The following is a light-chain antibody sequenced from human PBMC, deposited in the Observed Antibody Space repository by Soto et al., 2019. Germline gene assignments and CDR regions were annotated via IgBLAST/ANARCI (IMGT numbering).Light chain of an antibody. CDR1: QSLLYSNGNNY. Sequence: DIVMTQSPLSLAVIQGEPASISCRSSQSLLYSNGNNYLDWYLQKPGQSPQLLIYLGSNRASGVPDRFSGSGSGTDFTLKISRVEAEDVGVYYCMQALQAPSITFGQGTRLEIK. J-gene: IGKJ5*01. CDR3: MQALQAPSIT. CDR2: LGS. V-gene: IGKV2-28*01.